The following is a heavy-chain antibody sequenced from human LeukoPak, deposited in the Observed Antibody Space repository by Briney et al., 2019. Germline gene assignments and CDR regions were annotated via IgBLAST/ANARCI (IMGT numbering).Heavy chain of an antibody. CDR3: NTGYSYGYGH. CDR2: IRTNSEGGTT. V-gene: IGHV3-15*01. J-gene: IGHJ4*02. Sequence: GGSLRLSCAASGFTFSNAWMSWVRQTPGKGLEWVGRIRTNSEGGTTDYAAPMKGKFTISRDDSKNMVYLQMNSLETEDTAVYYCNTGYSYGYGHWGQGTLVTVSS. CDR1: GFTFSNAW. D-gene: IGHD5-18*01.